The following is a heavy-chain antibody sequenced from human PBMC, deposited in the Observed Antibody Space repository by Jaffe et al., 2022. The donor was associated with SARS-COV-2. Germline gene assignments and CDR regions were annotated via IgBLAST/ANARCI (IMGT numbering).Heavy chain of an antibody. D-gene: IGHD6-13*01. CDR3: ASWGAAAGTFYYGMDV. CDR2: IYYSGST. Sequence: QLQLQESGPGLVKPSETLSLTCTVSGGSISSSSYYWGWIRQPPGKGLEWIGSIYYSGSTYYNPSLKSRVTISVDTSKNQFSLKLSSVTAADTAVYYCASWGAAAGTFYYGMDVWGQGTTVTVSS. CDR1: GGSISSSSYY. V-gene: IGHV4-39*01. J-gene: IGHJ6*02.